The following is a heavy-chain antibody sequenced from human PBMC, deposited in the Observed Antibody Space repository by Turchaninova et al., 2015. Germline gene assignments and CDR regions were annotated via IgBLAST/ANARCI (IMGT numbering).Heavy chain of an antibody. J-gene: IGHJ3*02. Sequence: VGSWGGVVQPGRSLRLSCAASGFTFSSYAMHWVRQAPGKGLEWVAVISYDGSNKYYADSVKGRFTISRDNSKNTLYLQMNGLRAEDTAVYYCARDGNSYGSWDRGAFDIWGQGTMVTVSS. D-gene: IGHD5-18*01. V-gene: IGHV3-30-3*01. CDR2: ISYDGSNK. CDR3: ARDGNSYGSWDRGAFDI. CDR1: GFTFSSYA.